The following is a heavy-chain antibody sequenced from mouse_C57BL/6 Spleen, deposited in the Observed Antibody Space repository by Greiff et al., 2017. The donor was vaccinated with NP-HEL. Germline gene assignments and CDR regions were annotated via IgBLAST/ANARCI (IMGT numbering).Heavy chain of an antibody. CDR3: AGYDFAWFAY. J-gene: IGHJ3*01. D-gene: IGHD2-4*01. CDR2: IYPGDGDT. CDR1: GYAFSSSW. Sequence: QVQLKESGPELVKPGASVKISCKASGYAFSSSWMNWVKQRPGKGLEWIGRIYPGDGDTNYNGKFKGKATLTADKSSSTAYMQLSSLTSEDSAVYFCAGYDFAWFAYWGQGTLVTVSA. V-gene: IGHV1-82*01.